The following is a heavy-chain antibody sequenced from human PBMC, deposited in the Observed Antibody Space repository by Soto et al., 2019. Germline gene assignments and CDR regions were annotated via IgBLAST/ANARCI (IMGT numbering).Heavy chain of an antibody. CDR3: ARESLGTKGADH. J-gene: IGHJ4*02. Sequence: QVQLVQSGAEVKRPGSSVKVSCESSGDTFNSYLISWVRQAPGQGLEWMGGIIPIIRVTHYAQKFQGRVTISALSSTGTAFMELTHLGFEDTALYSCARESLGTKGADHWGQGTLVTVSS. V-gene: IGHV1-69*17. CDR1: GDTFNSYL. CDR2: IIPIIRVT. D-gene: IGHD3-16*01.